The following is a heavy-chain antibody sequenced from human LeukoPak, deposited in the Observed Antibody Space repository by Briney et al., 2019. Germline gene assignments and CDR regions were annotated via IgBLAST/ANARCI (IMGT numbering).Heavy chain of an antibody. CDR1: GGSISSGGYS. CDR3: ASLNWGKPSGPGIFDY. V-gene: IGHV4-30-2*01. CDR2: IYHSGST. Sequence: PSETLSLTCAVSGGSISSGGYSWSWIRQPPGKGLEWIGYIYHSGSTYYNPSLKSRVTISVDRSKNQFSLKLSSVTAADTAVYYCASLNWGKPSGPGIFDYWGQGTLVTVSS. D-gene: IGHD7-27*01. J-gene: IGHJ4*02.